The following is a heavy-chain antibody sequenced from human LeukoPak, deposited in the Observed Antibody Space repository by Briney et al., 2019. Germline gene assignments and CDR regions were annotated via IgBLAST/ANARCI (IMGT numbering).Heavy chain of an antibody. CDR1: GYTFTGYY. CDR2: INPNSGGT. J-gene: IGHJ3*02. Sequence: ASVKVSCKASGYTFTGYYMHWVRQAPGQGLEWMGWINPNSGGTNYAQKFQGRVTMTRDTSINTAYMELSRLRSDDTAAYYCARAAGGSYGADAFDIWGPGTMVTVSS. V-gene: IGHV1-2*02. D-gene: IGHD1-26*01. CDR3: ARAAGGSYGADAFDI.